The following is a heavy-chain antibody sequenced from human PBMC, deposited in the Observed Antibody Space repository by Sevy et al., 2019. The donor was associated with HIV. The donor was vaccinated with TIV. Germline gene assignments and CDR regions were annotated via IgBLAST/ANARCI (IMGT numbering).Heavy chain of an antibody. CDR1: GFTFTDYY. J-gene: IGHJ6*02. D-gene: IGHD2-21*01. CDR3: ARLTVSVIETLYGLDV. V-gene: IGHV1-2*02. CDR2: INANDGYT. Sequence: ASVKVSCKASGFTFTDYYIHWVRQAPGQGLEWMGWINANDGYTNYAQEFQGRVTMSRDTSISTAYMELSRLRSGDTAVYYCARLTVSVIETLYGLDVWGQGTTVTVSS.